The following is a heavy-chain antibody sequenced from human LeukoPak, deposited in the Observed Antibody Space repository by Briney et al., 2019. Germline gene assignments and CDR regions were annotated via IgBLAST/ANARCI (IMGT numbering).Heavy chain of an antibody. D-gene: IGHD2/OR15-2a*01. CDR3: ARDRIGLFDY. CDR2: IYYSGST. Sequence: SETLSLTCTVSGGSISSYYWSWIRQPPGKGLEWIGYIYYSGSTNYDPSLKSRVTISVDTSKNQFSLKLSSVTAADTAVYYCARDRIGLFDYWGQGTLVTVSS. CDR1: GGSISSYY. J-gene: IGHJ4*02. V-gene: IGHV4-59*01.